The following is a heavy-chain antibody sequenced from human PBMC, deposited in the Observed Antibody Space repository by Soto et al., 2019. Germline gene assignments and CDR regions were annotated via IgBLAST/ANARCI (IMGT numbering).Heavy chain of an antibody. CDR2: VNHSGST. CDR3: ARGHNSPDVTAAGTGEGATMVRHYFDY. D-gene: IGHD6-13*01. CDR1: GGSFSGYY. J-gene: IGHJ4*02. Sequence: QVQLQQWGAGLLKPSETLSLTCAVYGGSFSGYYWSWIRQPPGKGLEWIGEVNHSGSTNYNPSLKRRVPISVDTSKNQFSLRRSPLTAAATAVYYCARGHNSPDVTAAGTGEGATMVRHYFDYWGQGTLVTVSS. V-gene: IGHV4-34*01.